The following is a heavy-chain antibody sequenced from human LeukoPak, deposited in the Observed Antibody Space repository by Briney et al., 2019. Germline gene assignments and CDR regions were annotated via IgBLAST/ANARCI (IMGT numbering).Heavy chain of an antibody. CDR1: GFTFSSYW. CDR2: IKEDGSEK. Sequence: GGSLRLSCAASGFTFSSYWMSWVRQAPGKGLEWVANIKEDGSEKYYVDSVKGRYTISRDNAKNSLYLQMNSLRAEDTAVYYCARARDYYDSSGYYCYFDYWGQGTLVTVSS. CDR3: ARARDYYDSSGYYCYFDY. V-gene: IGHV3-7*01. D-gene: IGHD3-22*01. J-gene: IGHJ4*02.